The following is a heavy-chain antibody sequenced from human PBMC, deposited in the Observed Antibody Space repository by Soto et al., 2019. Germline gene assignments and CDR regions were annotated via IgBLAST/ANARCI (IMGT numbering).Heavy chain of an antibody. CDR1: GFTFSSSA. Sequence: GGSLRLSCTASGFTFSSSAMSWVRHVPGQGLEWVASISENGGSRGGTYYADSVKGRFTVSRDNSKNTLYLQVDSLREADTALYYCASAKAVVIAALGIWGQGTMVTVS. D-gene: IGHD2-21*01. CDR3: ASAKAVVIAALGI. CDR2: ISENGGSRGGT. J-gene: IGHJ3*02. V-gene: IGHV3-23*01.